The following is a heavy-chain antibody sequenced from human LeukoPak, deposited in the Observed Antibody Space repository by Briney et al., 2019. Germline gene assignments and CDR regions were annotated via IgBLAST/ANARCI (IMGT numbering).Heavy chain of an antibody. J-gene: IGHJ3*02. CDR3: AVGLTI. D-gene: IGHD1-26*01. Sequence: PGTSLRLSCAASGFTFDNYAMHWVRQAPGKGLEWVALISNDGTNKYYADSVKGRFTMSRDNSKSTVYLQVNSPRAEDTAVYYCAVGLTIWGQGTMVTVSP. V-gene: IGHV3-30-3*01. CDR1: GFTFDNYA. CDR2: ISNDGTNK.